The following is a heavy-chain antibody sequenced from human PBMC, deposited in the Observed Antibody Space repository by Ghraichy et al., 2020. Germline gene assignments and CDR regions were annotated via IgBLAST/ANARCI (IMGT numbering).Heavy chain of an antibody. CDR2: IYHSVST. CDR3: ARDASGSRGTFDY. D-gene: IGHD1-26*01. Sequence: SETLSLTCTVSGGSISSGGYYWSWIRQHPGKGLEWIGYIYHSVSTYYNPSLKSRVTISVDTSKNQFSLKLSSVTAADTAVYYCARDASGSRGTFDYWGQGILVTVSS. J-gene: IGHJ4*02. V-gene: IGHV4-31*03. CDR1: GGSISSGGYY.